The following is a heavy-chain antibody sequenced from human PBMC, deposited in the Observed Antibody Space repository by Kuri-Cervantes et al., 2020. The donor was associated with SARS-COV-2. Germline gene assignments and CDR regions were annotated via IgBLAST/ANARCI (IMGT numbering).Heavy chain of an antibody. Sequence: SETLSLTCAVYGGSFSGYYWSWIRQSPGKGLGWSGEIIHTGRTNYNPPLKSRVTIPLETSNNQFSLELRTVTAADTAVYYCARGEWDVVLNWGQVTLVTVSS. D-gene: IGHD1-26*01. V-gene: IGHV4-34*01. J-gene: IGHJ4*02. CDR3: ARGEWDVVLN. CDR1: GGSFSGYY. CDR2: IIHTGRT.